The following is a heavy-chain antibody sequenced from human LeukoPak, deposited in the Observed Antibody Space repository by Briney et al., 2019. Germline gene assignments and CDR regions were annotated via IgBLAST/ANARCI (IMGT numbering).Heavy chain of an antibody. Sequence: SETLSLTCAVYGGSFSGYYWSWIRQPPGKGLEWIGEINHSGSTNYNPSLKSRVTISVDTSKNQFSLKLSSVTAADTAVYYCARAYPVYCSSTSCYTGNYLYDYWGQGTLVTVSS. CDR3: ARAYPVYCSSTSCYTGNYLYDY. CDR1: GGSFSGYY. D-gene: IGHD2-2*02. CDR2: INHSGST. J-gene: IGHJ4*02. V-gene: IGHV4-34*01.